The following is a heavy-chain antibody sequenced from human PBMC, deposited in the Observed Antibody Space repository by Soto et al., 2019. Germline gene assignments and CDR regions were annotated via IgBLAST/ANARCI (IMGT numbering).Heavy chain of an antibody. V-gene: IGHV4-34*01. CDR3: ARGDGGSIAARPGWFYYYGMDV. CDR1: GGSFSGYY. D-gene: IGHD6-6*01. J-gene: IGHJ6*02. CDR2: INHSGST. Sequence: QVQLQQWGAGLLKPSETLSLTCAVYGGSFSGYYWSWIRQPPGKGLEWIGEINHSGSTIYNPSLKSRVTISVDTSKNQFSLKLSSVTAADTAVYYCARGDGGSIAARPGWFYYYGMDVWGQGTTVTVSS.